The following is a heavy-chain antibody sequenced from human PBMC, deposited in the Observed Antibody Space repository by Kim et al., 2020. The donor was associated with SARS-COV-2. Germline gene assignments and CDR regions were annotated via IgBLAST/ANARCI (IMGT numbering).Heavy chain of an antibody. CDR3: ARDPEWAALDY. Sequence: GGSLRLSCAASGFTFRGSWMTWVRQAPGKGLEWVANINEAGSDSYHAASVRGRCIISRDNARDLVYLQMNSLRVEDTAIYYCARDPEWAALDYWGQGIL. D-gene: IGHD2-8*01. CDR1: GFTFRGSW. J-gene: IGHJ4*02. CDR2: INEAGSDS. V-gene: IGHV3-7*01.